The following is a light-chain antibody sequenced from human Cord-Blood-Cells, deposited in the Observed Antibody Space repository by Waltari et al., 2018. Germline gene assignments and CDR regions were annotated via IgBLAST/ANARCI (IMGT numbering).Light chain of an antibody. V-gene: IGKV4-1*01. Sequence: DIVMTQSPASLAVSLGARATINCQSSQSVLYSSNNKNYLAWYQQKPGQPPKLLIYWASTRESGVPDRFSGSGSGTDFTLTISSLQAEDVAVYYCQQYYSTPYTFGQGTKLEIK. CDR1: QSVLYSSNNKNY. CDR2: WAS. CDR3: QQYYSTPYT. J-gene: IGKJ2*01.